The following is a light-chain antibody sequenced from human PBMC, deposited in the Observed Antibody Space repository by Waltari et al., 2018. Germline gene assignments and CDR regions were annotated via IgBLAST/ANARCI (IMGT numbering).Light chain of an antibody. CDR1: QSVTSIS. CDR2: STS. J-gene: IGKJ4*01. Sequence: IVLTQSPDTLSLSPGERATLSCRASQSVTSISLACYQQKPGQAPRLLIYSTSSRATGFSDRFSGSGSGTDFTLTINRLEPEDSAVYHCQQYDGSAVTFGGGTRVEIK. CDR3: QQYDGSAVT. V-gene: IGKV3-20*01.